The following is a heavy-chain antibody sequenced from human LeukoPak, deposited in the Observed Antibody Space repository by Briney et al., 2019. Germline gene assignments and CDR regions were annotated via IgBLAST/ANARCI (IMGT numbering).Heavy chain of an antibody. V-gene: IGHV3-48*03. Sequence: GGFLRLSCAASGFTFSSYEMNWVRQAPGKGLEWVSYISSSGSTKYYADSVKGRFTISRGNAKNSLYLQMNSLRAEDTAVYYCARESGSSYDYWGQGTLVTVSS. D-gene: IGHD1-26*01. CDR3: ARESGSSYDY. CDR2: ISSSGSTK. CDR1: GFTFSSYE. J-gene: IGHJ4*02.